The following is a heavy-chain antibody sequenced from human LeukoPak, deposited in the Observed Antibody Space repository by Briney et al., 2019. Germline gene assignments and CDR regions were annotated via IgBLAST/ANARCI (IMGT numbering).Heavy chain of an antibody. V-gene: IGHV4-39*07. D-gene: IGHD4-17*01. CDR3: ARVLTVTTLYFDY. CDR1: GGSISSSSYY. J-gene: IGHJ4*02. Sequence: SETLSLTCTVSGGSISSSSYYWGWIRQPPGKGLEWIGSIYYSGSTYYNPSLKSRVTISVDTSKNQFSLKLSSVTAADTAVYYCARVLTVTTLYFDYWGQGTLVTVSS. CDR2: IYYSGST.